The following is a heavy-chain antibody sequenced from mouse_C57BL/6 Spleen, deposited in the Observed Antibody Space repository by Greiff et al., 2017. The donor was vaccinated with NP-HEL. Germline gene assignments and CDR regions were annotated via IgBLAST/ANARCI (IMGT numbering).Heavy chain of an antibody. V-gene: IGHV1-15*01. J-gene: IGHJ3*01. CDR2: IDPETGGT. CDR3: TPIATVVAPFAN. D-gene: IGHD1-1*01. Sequence: VQLQQSGAELVRPGASVTLSCKASGYTFTDYEMHWVKQTPVHGLEWIGAIDPETGGTAYNQKFKGKAILTADKSSSTAYMELRSLTSEDSAVYYCTPIATVVAPFANGGQGTLVTVSA. CDR1: GYTFTDYE.